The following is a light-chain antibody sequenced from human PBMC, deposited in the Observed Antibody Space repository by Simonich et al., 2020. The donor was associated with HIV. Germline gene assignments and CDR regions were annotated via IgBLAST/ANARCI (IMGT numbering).Light chain of an antibody. CDR2: WAS. J-gene: IGKJ5*01. Sequence: DIVMTQSPDSLAVYLGERATINCKSSQGVLYSSNNNNYLAWYQQKPGQPPNLLIYWASTREPGVPDRFSGSGSGTDFTLTISSLQAEDVAVYYCQQYYSTPITFGQGTRLEIK. CDR1: QGVLYSSNNNNY. CDR3: QQYYSTPIT. V-gene: IGKV4-1*01.